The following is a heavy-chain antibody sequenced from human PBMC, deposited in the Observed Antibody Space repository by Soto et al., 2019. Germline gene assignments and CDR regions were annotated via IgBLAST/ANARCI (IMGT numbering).Heavy chain of an antibody. CDR1: GYTFSNYG. D-gene: IGHD2-2*01. CDR2: ISLYSDGT. CDR3: ARVVPGAEAWFGP. V-gene: IGHV1-18*01. J-gene: IGHJ5*02. Sequence: QVQLVQSGGEVKRPGDSVKVSCKTSGYTFSNYGISWVGQAPGQPLEWLGWISLYSDGTNYAQKFQGRVSMTTDTSTTTAYMERRSLRSDDTAVYYCARVVPGAEAWFGPWGQGTLVTVSS.